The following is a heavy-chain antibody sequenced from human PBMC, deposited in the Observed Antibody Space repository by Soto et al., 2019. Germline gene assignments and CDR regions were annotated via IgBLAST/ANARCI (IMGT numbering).Heavy chain of an antibody. Sequence: QLQLQESGPGLVKPSETLSLTCTVSGASISSGSYYWGWVRQPPGKGLEWIANVFSDGTTYYSPSLNSRVTISVDTSKNQFSLRLRSVTTADTAVYYCARQGECGSTGCYGYWGQGTLVTVSS. J-gene: IGHJ4*02. V-gene: IGHV4-39*01. CDR2: VFSDGTT. D-gene: IGHD2-2*01. CDR1: GASISSGSYY. CDR3: ARQGECGSTGCYGY.